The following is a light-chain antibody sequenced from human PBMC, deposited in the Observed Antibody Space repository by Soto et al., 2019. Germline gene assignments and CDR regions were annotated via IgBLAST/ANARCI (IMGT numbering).Light chain of an antibody. CDR1: QSISNY. Sequence: DIQMTQSPSTLSASVGDRVTIACRASQSISNYLAWYQQKPGKAPKLLIYKASSLESGVPSRFSGSGSGTEFTLTISSLQPDDFATYYSQQYNIYSWTFGQGTMV. J-gene: IGKJ1*01. CDR2: KAS. V-gene: IGKV1-5*03. CDR3: QQYNIYSWT.